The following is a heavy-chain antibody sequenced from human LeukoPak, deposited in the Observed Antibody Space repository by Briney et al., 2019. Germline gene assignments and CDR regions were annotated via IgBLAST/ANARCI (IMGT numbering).Heavy chain of an antibody. CDR1: GYSFTSYW. V-gene: IGHV5-51*01. J-gene: IGHJ3*02. CDR2: IYPGDSDT. CDR3: ARRYYYDSSGSPGDAFDI. D-gene: IGHD3-22*01. Sequence: GESLKISCKGSGYSFTSYWIGWVRQMPGKGLEWMGIIYPGDSDTRYSPSFQGQVTISADKSISTAYLQWSSLKASDTAMYYCARRYYYDSSGSPGDAFDIWGQGTMVTVSS.